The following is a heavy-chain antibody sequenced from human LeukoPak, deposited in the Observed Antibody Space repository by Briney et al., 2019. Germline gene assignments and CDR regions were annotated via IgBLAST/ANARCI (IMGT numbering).Heavy chain of an antibody. J-gene: IGHJ4*02. V-gene: IGHV4-4*07. CDR2: IYTSGST. Sequence: SETLSLTCTVSGGSTSSYYWSWIRQPAGKGLEWIGRIYTSGSTNYNPSLKSRVTMSVDTSKNQFSLKLSSVTAADTAVYYCASLAVAGFIGYWGQGTLVTVSS. D-gene: IGHD6-19*01. CDR3: ASLAVAGFIGY. CDR1: GGSTSSYY.